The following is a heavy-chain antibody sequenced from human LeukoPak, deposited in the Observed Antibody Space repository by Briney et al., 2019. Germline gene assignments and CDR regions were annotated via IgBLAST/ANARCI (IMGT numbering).Heavy chain of an antibody. Sequence: PGTLSDTCTVSVGSLSSSSYYWGWTRHPPGKGLEWIRGIDYSASIYYNPSLKCRVTILIDTSKNQFPLTLSTVTAADTAVYYCAGDGGSGSYYGWFDPWGQGTLVTVSS. D-gene: IGHD3-10*01. CDR2: IDYSASI. CDR1: VGSLSSSSYY. J-gene: IGHJ5*02. V-gene: IGHV4-39*06. CDR3: AGDGGSGSYYGWFDP.